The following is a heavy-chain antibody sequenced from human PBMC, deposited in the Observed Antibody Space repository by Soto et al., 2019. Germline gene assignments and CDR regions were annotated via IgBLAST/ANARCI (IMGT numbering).Heavy chain of an antibody. CDR1: GYSFTSYG. D-gene: IGHD4-17*01. CDR2: IYPGDSDT. V-gene: IGHV5-51*01. Sequence: PXESLKVSFQGSGYSFTSYGIGWVRQVPGKGLEWMGIIYPGDSDTRYSPSFQGQVTISADKSISTAYLQWSSLKASDTAMYYCARQTYGGNAPFDYWGQGTLVTVSS. J-gene: IGHJ4*02. CDR3: ARQTYGGNAPFDY.